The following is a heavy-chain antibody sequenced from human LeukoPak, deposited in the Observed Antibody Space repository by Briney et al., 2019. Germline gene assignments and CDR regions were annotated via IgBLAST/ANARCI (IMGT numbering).Heavy chain of an antibody. V-gene: IGHV3-9*01. CDR3: AKVEGASKASVY. J-gene: IGHJ4*02. D-gene: IGHD1-1*01. CDR2: ISWNSGSI. CDR1: GFTFDDYA. Sequence: GGPLRLSCAASGFTFDDYAMHWVRQAPGKGLEWVSGISWNSGSIGYADSVKGRFTISRDNSKNTLYLQMYSLRAEDTAVYYCAKVEGASKASVYWGQGALVTVSS.